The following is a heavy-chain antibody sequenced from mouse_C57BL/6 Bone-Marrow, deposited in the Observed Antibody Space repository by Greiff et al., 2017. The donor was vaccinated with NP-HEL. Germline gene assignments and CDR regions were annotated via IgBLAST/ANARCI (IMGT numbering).Heavy chain of an antibody. Sequence: EVMLVESGGGLVQSGRSLRLSCATSGFTFSDFYMEWVRQAPGKGLEWIAASRNKANDYTTEYSASVKGRFIVSRDTSQSILYLQMNALRAEDTAIYYCARDAGWPFDYWGQGTTLTVSS. CDR3: ARDAGWPFDY. D-gene: IGHD2-3*01. J-gene: IGHJ2*01. CDR1: GFTFSDFY. V-gene: IGHV7-1*01. CDR2: SRNKANDYTT.